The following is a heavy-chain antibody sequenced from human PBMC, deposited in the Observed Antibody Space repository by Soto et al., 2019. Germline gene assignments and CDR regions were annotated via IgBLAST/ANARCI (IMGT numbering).Heavy chain of an antibody. CDR3: ARFICSGGSCYPDGIFDY. CDR2: IYYSGST. Sequence: PSETLSLTCTVSGGSISSGGYYWSWIRQHPGKGLEWIGYIYYSGSTYYNPSLKSRVTISVDTSKNQFSLKLSSVTAADTAVYYCARFICSGGSCYPDGIFDYWGQGTLVTVSS. CDR1: GGSISSGGYY. V-gene: IGHV4-31*03. D-gene: IGHD2-15*01. J-gene: IGHJ4*02.